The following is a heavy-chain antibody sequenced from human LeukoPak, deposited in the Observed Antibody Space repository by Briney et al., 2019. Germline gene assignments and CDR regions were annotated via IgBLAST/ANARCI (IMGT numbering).Heavy chain of an antibody. CDR2: INPNSGGT. CDR1: GYTFTGYY. D-gene: IGHD2-2*01. Sequence: ASVKVSCKASGYTFTGYYMHWVRQAPGQGLEWMGWINPNSGGTNYAQKFQGRVTMTRDTSISTAYMELSRLRSDDTAVYYCASAEYCSSTSCSNYYYHGMDVWGQGTTVTVSS. J-gene: IGHJ6*02. V-gene: IGHV1-2*02. CDR3: ASAEYCSSTSCSNYYYHGMDV.